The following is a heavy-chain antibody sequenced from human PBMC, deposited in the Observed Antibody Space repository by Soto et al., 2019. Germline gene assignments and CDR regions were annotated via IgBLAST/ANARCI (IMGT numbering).Heavy chain of an antibody. CDR2: IIPISGTA. J-gene: IGHJ4*02. V-gene: IGHV1-69*13. Sequence: GASVKVSCKASGGTFSSYAISWVRQAPGQGLEWMGGIIPISGTANYAQKFQGRVTFTADESTSTAYMELSSLRSEDTAVYYCATTSGVSYYYDSSGYYFRGKDYFDYWGQGTLVTVSS. D-gene: IGHD3-22*01. CDR1: GGTFSSYA. CDR3: ATTSGVSYYYDSSGYYFRGKDYFDY.